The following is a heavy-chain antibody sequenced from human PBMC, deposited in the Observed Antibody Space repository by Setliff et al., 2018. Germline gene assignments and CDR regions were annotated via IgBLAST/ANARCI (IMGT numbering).Heavy chain of an antibody. CDR2: ISDSGGST. CDR1: GFTFSNYA. D-gene: IGHD1-1*01. V-gene: IGHV3-23*01. Sequence: LRLSCAASGFTFSNYALSWVRQAPGKGLEWVSAISDSGGSTYYADSVKGRFTISRDNAKNTLHLQMNSLRPEDTAIYYCVPHPNAYNDFWGQGTLVTVSS. CDR3: VPHPNAYNDF. J-gene: IGHJ4*02.